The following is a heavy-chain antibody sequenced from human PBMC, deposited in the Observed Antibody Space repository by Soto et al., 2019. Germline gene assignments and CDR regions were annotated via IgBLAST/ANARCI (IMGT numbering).Heavy chain of an antibody. CDR2: ISPGDSDT. Sequence: PGESLKISCKASGYSFTSYWIGWVRQMPGKGLEWMAIISPGDSDTTYSPSFQGQVTISADKSISTAYLQWSSLKASDTAVYYFARHWGPMVRGGLYYYYYGMDVWGQGTTVTVSS. J-gene: IGHJ6*02. D-gene: IGHD3-10*01. CDR1: GYSFTSYW. CDR3: ARHWGPMVRGGLYYYYYGMDV. V-gene: IGHV5-51*01.